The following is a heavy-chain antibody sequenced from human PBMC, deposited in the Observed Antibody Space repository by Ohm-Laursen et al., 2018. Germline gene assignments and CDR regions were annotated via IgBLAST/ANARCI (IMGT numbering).Heavy chain of an antibody. CDR3: ARDSGPPKYYYYGLDV. CDR1: GYSISSAYY. V-gene: IGHV4-38-2*02. D-gene: IGHD1-14*01. CDR2: IYHPGST. J-gene: IGHJ6*02. Sequence: SETLSLTCAVSGYSISSAYYWGWIRQAPGQGLEWIGSIYHPGSTYYNPSLKSRVSISVDTSKNQFSLKLTSVTAADTAVYYCARDSGPPKYYYYGLDVWGQGTTVTVSS.